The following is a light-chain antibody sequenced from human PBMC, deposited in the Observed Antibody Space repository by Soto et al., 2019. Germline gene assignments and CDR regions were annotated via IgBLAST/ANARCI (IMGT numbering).Light chain of an antibody. CDR2: DAS. CDR3: QQYNSYPGT. CDR1: QSISNW. J-gene: IGKJ1*01. Sequence: DIQMTQSPSTLSASVGDRVTITCRASQSISNWLAWYQQKPGKAPNLLIYDASSLESGVPSRFSGSRSGTKFTLTISSLQPDDFATYYCQQYNSYPGTFGQGTKVEIK. V-gene: IGKV1-5*01.